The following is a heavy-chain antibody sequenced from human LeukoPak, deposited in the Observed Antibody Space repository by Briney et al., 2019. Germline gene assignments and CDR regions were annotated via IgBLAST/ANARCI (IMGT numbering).Heavy chain of an antibody. D-gene: IGHD3-22*01. J-gene: IGHJ3*02. CDR1: GYTLTAYY. V-gene: IGHV1-2*06. Sequence: ASVKVSCKASGYTLTAYYLHWVRQAPGQGLEWMGRINPNSGGTTYAQKFQGRVTMTRDTSIGTAYMELSSLRSDDTAVYYCARPYYESSGLYVDAFDIWGQGTMVTVSP. CDR3: ARPYYESSGLYVDAFDI. CDR2: INPNSGGT.